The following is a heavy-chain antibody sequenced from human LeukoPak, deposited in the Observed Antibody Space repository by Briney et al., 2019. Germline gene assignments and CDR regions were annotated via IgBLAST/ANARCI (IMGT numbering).Heavy chain of an antibody. J-gene: IGHJ6*03. CDR1: GFTFSSYD. Sequence: QPGGSLRVSCAASGFTFSSYDMSWVRQAPGKGLEWVANIKQDGSEKYYVDSVKGRFTISRDNAKNSLYLQMNSLRAEDTAVYYCARQIEDSSGWYLRYYYYYMDVWGKGTTVTISS. D-gene: IGHD6-19*01. V-gene: IGHV3-7*01. CDR2: IKQDGSEK. CDR3: ARQIEDSSGWYLRYYYYYMDV.